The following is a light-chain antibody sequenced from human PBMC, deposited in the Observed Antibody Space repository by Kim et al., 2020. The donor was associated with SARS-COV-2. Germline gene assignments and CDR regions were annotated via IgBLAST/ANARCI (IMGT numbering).Light chain of an antibody. V-gene: IGLV3-19*01. CDR1: SLRSYY. J-gene: IGLJ2*01. CDR3: NSRDSNDYVV. CDR2: GKD. Sequence: SELTQDPAVSVALGQTVRITCQGDSLRSYYATWYQQKPGQAPKVVIYGKDNRPSGVPDRFSGASSGNTAYLTINGTQAGDESDYYCNSRDSNDYVVFGGGTKVTVL.